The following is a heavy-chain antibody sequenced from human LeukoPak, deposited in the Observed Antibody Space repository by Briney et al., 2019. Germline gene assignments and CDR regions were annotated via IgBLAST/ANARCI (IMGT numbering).Heavy chain of an antibody. CDR2: ISAYNGNT. J-gene: IGHJ4*02. Sequence: ASVKVSCKASGYTFTSYGISWVRQAPGQGLEWMGWISAYNGNTNYAQKLQGRVTITADKSTSTAYMELSSLRSEDTAVYYCAILAVAGIDPLDSWGQGTLVTVSS. D-gene: IGHD6-19*01. V-gene: IGHV1-18*01. CDR1: GYTFTSYG. CDR3: AILAVAGIDPLDS.